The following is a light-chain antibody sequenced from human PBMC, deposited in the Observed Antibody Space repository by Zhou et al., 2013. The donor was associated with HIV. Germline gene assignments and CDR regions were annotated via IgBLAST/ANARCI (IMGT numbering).Light chain of an antibody. CDR3: QKXHSRPPE. CDR1: QGISNF. V-gene: IGKV1-27*01. Sequence: DIQMTQSPSSLSASVGDRVTITCRASQGISNFLAWYQQKPGEVPKLLIYRASYLQSGVPSRFSGSGSGTDFTLTISSLQPEDVATYFCQKXHSRPPEFGQGTKVEIK. J-gene: IGKJ1*01. CDR2: RAS.